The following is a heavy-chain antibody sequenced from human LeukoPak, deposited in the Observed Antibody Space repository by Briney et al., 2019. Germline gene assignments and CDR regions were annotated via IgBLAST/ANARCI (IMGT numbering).Heavy chain of an antibody. CDR1: GFTFSSYG. CDR2: IWYDGSNK. D-gene: IGHD4-17*01. Sequence: GGSLRLSCAASGFTFSSYGMPWVRQAPGKGLEWVAVIWYDGSNKYYADSVKGRFTISRDNSKNTLYLQMNSLRAEDTAVYYCARDLPGDLSGLDYWGQGTLVTVSS. CDR3: ARDLPGDLSGLDY. V-gene: IGHV3-33*01. J-gene: IGHJ4*02.